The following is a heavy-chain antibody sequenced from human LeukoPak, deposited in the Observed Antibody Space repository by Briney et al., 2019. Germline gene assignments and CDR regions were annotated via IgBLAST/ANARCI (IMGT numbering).Heavy chain of an antibody. CDR2: IIPIFGTA. Sequence: EASVKVSCKASGGTFSSYAISWVRQAPGQGLEWMGGIIPIFGTANYAQKFQGRVTITTDESTSTAYMELSSLRSEDTAVYYWASPTRYSSSWFLLYWGQGTMVTVSS. J-gene: IGHJ4*02. CDR1: GGTFSSYA. CDR3: ASPTRYSSSWFLLY. V-gene: IGHV1-69*05. D-gene: IGHD6-13*01.